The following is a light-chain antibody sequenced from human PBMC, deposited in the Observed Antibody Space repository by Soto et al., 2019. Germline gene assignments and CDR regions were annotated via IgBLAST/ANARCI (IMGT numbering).Light chain of an antibody. Sequence: DIQMTQSPSSLSASVGYRVTITCQASQDISNYLNWYQQKPGKAPKLLIYDASNLETGVPARFSGSGSGTDFTFTISSLQPEDIATDYCQQYDNLPNTFGQGTKLEIK. J-gene: IGKJ2*01. CDR1: QDISNY. CDR2: DAS. V-gene: IGKV1-33*01. CDR3: QQYDNLPNT.